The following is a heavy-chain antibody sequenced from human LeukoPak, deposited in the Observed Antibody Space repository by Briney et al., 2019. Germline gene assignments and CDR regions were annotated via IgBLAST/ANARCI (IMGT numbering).Heavy chain of an antibody. Sequence: GGSLRLSCAASGFTFSSYEMNWVRQAPGKGLEWVSYISSGGSTIYYADSVKGRFTISRDNARNSLYLQMNSLRAEDTAVYYCARLRAAQTYDYWGQGTLVTVSS. J-gene: IGHJ4*02. CDR1: GFTFSSYE. CDR2: ISSGGSTI. D-gene: IGHD6-13*01. CDR3: ARLRAAQTYDY. V-gene: IGHV3-48*03.